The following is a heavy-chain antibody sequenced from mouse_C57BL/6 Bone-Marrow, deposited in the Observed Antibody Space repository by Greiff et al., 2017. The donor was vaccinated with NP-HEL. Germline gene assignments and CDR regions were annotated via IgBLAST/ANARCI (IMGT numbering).Heavy chain of an antibody. CDR2: IHPNSGST. J-gene: IGHJ3*01. CDR3: AGGAWFAY. CDR1: GYTFTSYW. V-gene: IGHV1-64*01. Sequence: VQLVESGAELVKPGASVKLSCKASGYTFTSYWMHWVKQRPGQGLEWIGMIHPNSGSTNYNEKFKSKATLTVDKSSSTAYMQLSSLTSEDSAVYDCAGGAWFAYWGQGTLFTVSA.